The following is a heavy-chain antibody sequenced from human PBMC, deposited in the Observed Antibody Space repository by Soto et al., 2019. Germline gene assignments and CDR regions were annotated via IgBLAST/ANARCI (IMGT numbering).Heavy chain of an antibody. CDR1: GGSISSSSYY. CDR2: IYYSGST. D-gene: IGHD6-13*01. V-gene: IGHV4-39*07. J-gene: IGHJ6*02. CDR3: ASSGGAAAGTTKYYYYYGLDV. Sequence: SETLSLTCTVSGGSISSSSYYWGWIRQPPGKGLEWIGSIYYSGSTYYNPSLKSRVTISVDTSKNQFSLKLSSVTAADTAVYYCASSGGAAAGTTKYYYYYGLDVWGQGTTVTVSS.